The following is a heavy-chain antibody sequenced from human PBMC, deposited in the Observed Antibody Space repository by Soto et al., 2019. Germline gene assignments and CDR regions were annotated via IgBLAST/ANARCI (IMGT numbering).Heavy chain of an antibody. D-gene: IGHD2-15*01. Sequence: SETLSLTCTVSGGSISSSSYYWGWIRQPPGKGLEWIGSIYYSGSTYYNPSLKSRVTISVDTSKNQFSLKLSSVTAADTAVYYCATNSDDYYYYGMDVCGQGTTVTVYS. CDR2: IYYSGST. CDR3: ATNSDDYYYYGMDV. CDR1: GGSISSSSYY. V-gene: IGHV4-39*01. J-gene: IGHJ6*02.